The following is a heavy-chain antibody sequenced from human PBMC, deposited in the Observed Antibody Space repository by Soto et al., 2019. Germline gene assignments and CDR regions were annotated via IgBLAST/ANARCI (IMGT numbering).Heavy chain of an antibody. CDR2: ISYDGSNK. J-gene: IGHJ4*02. V-gene: IGHV3-30-3*01. D-gene: IGHD3-9*01. CDR1: GFTFSSYA. CDR3: ARIEIVTGFDY. Sequence: GGSLRLSCAASGFTFSSYAMHWVRQAPGKGLEWVAVISYDGSNKYYADSVKGRFTISRDNSKNTMYLQMNSLRVEDTAVYYCARIEIVTGFDYWGQGTLVTVSS.